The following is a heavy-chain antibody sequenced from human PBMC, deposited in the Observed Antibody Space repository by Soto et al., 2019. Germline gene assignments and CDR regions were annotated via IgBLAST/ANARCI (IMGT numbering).Heavy chain of an antibody. D-gene: IGHD2-2*01. CDR1: GGSISYGDYY. CDR3: ARRDTSSSWFDP. V-gene: IGHV4-31*03. Sequence: QVQLQESGPGLVKPSQTLSLTCTVSGGSISYGDYYWSWIRQHPGKGLEWIGYIYYSGTTYYNPSLKSRVTISVDTSKNQFSLKLSSVTAADTAVYYCARRDTSSSWFDPWGQGTLVTVSS. J-gene: IGHJ5*02. CDR2: IYYSGTT.